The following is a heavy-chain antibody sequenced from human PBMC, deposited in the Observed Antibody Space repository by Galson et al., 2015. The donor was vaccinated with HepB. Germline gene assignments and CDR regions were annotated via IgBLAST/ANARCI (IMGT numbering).Heavy chain of an antibody. J-gene: IGHJ4*02. CDR2: INSDGSST. CDR1: GFTFSSYW. V-gene: IGHV3-74*01. D-gene: IGHD6-6*01. CDR3: ARGRGRIAAREFDY. Sequence: SLRLSCAASGFTFSSYWMHWVRQAPGKGLVWVSRINSDGSSTSYADSVKGRFTISRDNAKNTLYLQMNSLRAEDTAVYYCARGRGRIAAREFDYWGQGTLVTVSS.